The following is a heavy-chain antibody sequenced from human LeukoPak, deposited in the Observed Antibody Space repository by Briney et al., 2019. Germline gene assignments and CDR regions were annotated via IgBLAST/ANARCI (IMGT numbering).Heavy chain of an antibody. Sequence: GSLRLSCAASGFTVSSNYMSWVRQAPGKGLEWVSVIYSGGSTYYADSVKGRFTISRGNSKDTLFLQMNSLITRDTAVYYCARAGYDVLTGYSAYWGQGTLVTVSS. CDR3: ARAGYDVLTGYSAY. V-gene: IGHV3-53*05. J-gene: IGHJ4*02. CDR2: IYSGGST. CDR1: GFTVSSNY. D-gene: IGHD3-9*01.